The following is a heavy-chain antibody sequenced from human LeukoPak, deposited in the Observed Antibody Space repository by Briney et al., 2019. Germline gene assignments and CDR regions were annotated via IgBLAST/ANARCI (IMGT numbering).Heavy chain of an antibody. CDR2: IHNSGST. CDR1: GGSINNYY. V-gene: IGHV4-59*01. Sequence: SETLSLTCTVSGGSINNYYWSWIREPPGKGLEWIGYIHNSGSTYYNPSLKSRVTISVDTSKNQFSLRLSSVTAADTAVYYCARGRTFDNWGQGTLVTVSS. J-gene: IGHJ4*02. CDR3: ARGRTFDN.